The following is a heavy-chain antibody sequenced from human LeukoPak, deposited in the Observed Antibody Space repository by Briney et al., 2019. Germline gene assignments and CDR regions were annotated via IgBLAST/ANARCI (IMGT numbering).Heavy chain of an antibody. D-gene: IGHD6-13*01. CDR3: ARHNVRVSAAADLDY. V-gene: IGHV4-34*01. Sequence: SETLSLTCAVYGGSFSGYYWSWIRQPPGKGLEWIGEINHSGSTNYNPSLKSRVTISVDTSKNQFSLKLSSVTAADTAVYYCARHNVRVSAAADLDYWGRGTLVTVSS. J-gene: IGHJ4*02. CDR2: INHSGST. CDR1: GGSFSGYY.